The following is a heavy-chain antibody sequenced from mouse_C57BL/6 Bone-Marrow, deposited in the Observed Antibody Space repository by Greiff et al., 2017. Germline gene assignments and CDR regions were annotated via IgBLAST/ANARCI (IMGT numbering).Heavy chain of an antibody. Sequence: EVHLVESGPGLVKPSQSLSLTCSVTGYSITSGYYWNWIRQFPGNKLEWMGYISYDGSNNYNPSLKNRISITRDTSKNQFFLKLNSVTTEDTATYYCASVYYWYFDVWGTGTTVTVSS. CDR1: GYSITSGYY. J-gene: IGHJ1*03. V-gene: IGHV3-6*01. CDR3: ASVYYWYFDV. CDR2: ISYDGSN.